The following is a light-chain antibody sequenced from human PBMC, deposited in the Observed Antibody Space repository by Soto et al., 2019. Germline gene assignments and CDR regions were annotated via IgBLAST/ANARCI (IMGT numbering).Light chain of an antibody. V-gene: IGKV3-20*01. CDR1: QSVSNNY. Sequence: EIVLTQSPGTLSLSPGERATLSCRASQSVSNNYLAWNQQKPGQAPRLLIYGASSRATGIPDRFSGSGSATDFTLTISRLEPEDFAVYFCQQSGSSPLTFGGGTKVEIK. J-gene: IGKJ4*01. CDR3: QQSGSSPLT. CDR2: GAS.